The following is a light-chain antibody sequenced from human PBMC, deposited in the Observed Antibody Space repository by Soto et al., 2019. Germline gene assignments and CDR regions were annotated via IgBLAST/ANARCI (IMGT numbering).Light chain of an antibody. Sequence: EIVLTQSPATLSLSPGERATLSCGASQTISRSSLAWYQQKPGLAPRLLIYDASSRAAGIPDRFSGSGSGTDFTLTISRLEPEDFAVYYCQQYGGSPRTFGQGTKLEI. CDR1: QTISRSS. CDR3: QQYGGSPRT. J-gene: IGKJ2*01. CDR2: DAS. V-gene: IGKV3D-20*01.